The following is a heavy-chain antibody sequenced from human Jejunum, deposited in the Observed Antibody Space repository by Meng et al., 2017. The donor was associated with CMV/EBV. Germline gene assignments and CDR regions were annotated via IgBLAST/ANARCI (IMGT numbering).Heavy chain of an antibody. CDR3: AKVGFGWYSIDY. J-gene: IGHJ4*02. CDR2: IRYDGTVQ. CDR1: GFTFSIYG. Sequence: QVQLVDSGGGVVQPGGSRRFSCAASGFTFSIYGMHWVRQAPGKGLEWVAFIRYDGTVQNYADSVKGRFTISRDNSWNMLSLEMNSLRPEDTAVYYCAKVGFGWYSIDYWGQGTLVTVSS. D-gene: IGHD6-19*01. V-gene: IGHV3-30*02.